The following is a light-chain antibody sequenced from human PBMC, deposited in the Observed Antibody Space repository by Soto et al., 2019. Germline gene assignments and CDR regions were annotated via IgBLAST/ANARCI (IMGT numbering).Light chain of an antibody. V-gene: IGLV2-8*01. CDR3: MSYAGGNRFV. J-gene: IGLJ1*01. CDR2: QVT. CDR1: INDVGGYNY. Sequence: QSALTQPPSASGSPGQSVTISCAGTINDVGGYNYVSWYQQHTGKVPQLMIYQVTKRPSGVPDRFSASKSDTTASLTISGLQAEDEGDYYCMSYAGGNRFVVGNGTKLTVL.